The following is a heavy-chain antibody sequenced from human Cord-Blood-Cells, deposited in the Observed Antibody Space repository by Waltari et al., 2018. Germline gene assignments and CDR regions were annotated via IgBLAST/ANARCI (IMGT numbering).Heavy chain of an antibody. J-gene: IGHJ6*02. D-gene: IGHD1-26*01. CDR3: AHRLGATRGYYYYYGMDV. V-gene: IGHV2-5*02. Sequence: QLTLKESGPTLVKPTQTLTLTCTFSGFSLSTSGVGVGWIRQPSGKALEWLALIYWDDDKRYSPSLKSRLTITKDTSKNQVVLTMTNMDPVDTATYYCAHRLGATRGYYYYYGMDVWGQGTTVTVSS. CDR1: GFSLSTSGVG. CDR2: IYWDDDK.